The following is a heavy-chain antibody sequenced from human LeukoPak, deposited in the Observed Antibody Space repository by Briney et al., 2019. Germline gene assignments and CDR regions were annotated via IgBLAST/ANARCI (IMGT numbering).Heavy chain of an antibody. J-gene: IGHJ4*02. V-gene: IGHV3-23*01. D-gene: IGHD6-13*01. CDR2: ISGSGGST. CDR3: AKQSSRRLDYFDY. CDR1: GFTFSSYA. Sequence: GGSLRLSCAASGFTFSSYAMSWVRQAPGQGLEWVSAISGSGGSTYYADSVKVRFTISRDNSKNTLYLQMNSLRAEDTAVYYCAKQSSRRLDYFDYWGQGTLVTVSS.